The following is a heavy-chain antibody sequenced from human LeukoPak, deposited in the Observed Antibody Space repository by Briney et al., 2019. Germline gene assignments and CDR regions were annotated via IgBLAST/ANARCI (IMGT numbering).Heavy chain of an antibody. CDR3: ARDQGYSSSWYHWFDP. CDR1: GYTVTCYY. Sequence: ASVKVSCKASGYTVTCYYMHWVRQAPGQGLEWMGWINPNSGGTNYAQKFQGRVTMTRDTSISTAYMELSRLRSDDTAVYYCARDQGYSSSWYHWFDPWGQGTLVTVSS. D-gene: IGHD6-13*01. V-gene: IGHV1-2*02. CDR2: INPNSGGT. J-gene: IGHJ5*02.